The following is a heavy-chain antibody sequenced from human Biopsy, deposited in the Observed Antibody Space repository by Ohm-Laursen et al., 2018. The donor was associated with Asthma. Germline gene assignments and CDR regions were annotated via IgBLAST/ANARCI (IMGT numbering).Heavy chain of an antibody. J-gene: IGHJ1*01. CDR3: ARTFHFWSPYHAEHYQL. CDR1: GFTFGDYC. D-gene: IGHD3-3*02. V-gene: IGHV3-7*01. CDR2: IKLDGTEK. Sequence: GSLRLSCAASGFTFGDYCMSWVRQVPGKGLEWVANIKLDGTEKNHVDSLKGRFTISRDNAKNSLYLQMNSLRAEDTAVYYCARTFHFWSPYHAEHYQLWGQGTLVTVPS.